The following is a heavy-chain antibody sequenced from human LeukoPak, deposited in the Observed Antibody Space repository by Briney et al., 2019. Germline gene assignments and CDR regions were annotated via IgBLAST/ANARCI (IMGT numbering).Heavy chain of an antibody. V-gene: IGHV1-2*06. D-gene: IGHD2-8*01. CDR2: INPNSGDT. Sequence: ASVKVSCKASGYTFSGSYIHWVRQAPGQGLEWMGRINPNSGDTNYAQKFQGRVTMTRDTSISTAYMELSSLTSDDTAVYFCARSAEHCNNGVCFTDYYMDVWGKGTTVTVSS. J-gene: IGHJ6*03. CDR3: ARSAEHCNNGVCFTDYYMDV. CDR1: GYTFSGSY.